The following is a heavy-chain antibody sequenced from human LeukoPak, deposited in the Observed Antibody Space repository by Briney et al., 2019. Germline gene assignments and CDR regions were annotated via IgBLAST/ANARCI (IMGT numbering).Heavy chain of an antibody. CDR3: ARVITMVRGVMPGDAFDI. CDR1: GGTFSSYT. CDR2: IIPIFSTA. V-gene: IGHV1-69*13. D-gene: IGHD3-10*01. J-gene: IGHJ3*02. Sequence: SVKVSCKASGGTFSSYTISWVRQAPGQGLEWMGGIIPIFSTADYAQNFQGRVTITADESTSTAYMELSSLRSDDTAVYYCARVITMVRGVMPGDAFDIWGQGTMVTVSS.